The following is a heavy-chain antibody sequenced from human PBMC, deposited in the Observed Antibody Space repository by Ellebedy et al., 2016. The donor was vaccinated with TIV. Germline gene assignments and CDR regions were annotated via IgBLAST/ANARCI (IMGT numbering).Heavy chain of an antibody. V-gene: IGHV3-30*18. Sequence: GESLKISCAASGFTFSHYAMHWVRQAPGKELEWVAEVSYDGNTKYYADSVKGRFTISRDNSKNTLFLQMNSLRAEETAVYYCAKLVCSSTSCSNNWVNPWGQGTLVTVSS. CDR3: AKLVCSSTSCSNNWVNP. D-gene: IGHD2-2*01. CDR2: VSYDGNTK. CDR1: GFTFSHYA. J-gene: IGHJ5*02.